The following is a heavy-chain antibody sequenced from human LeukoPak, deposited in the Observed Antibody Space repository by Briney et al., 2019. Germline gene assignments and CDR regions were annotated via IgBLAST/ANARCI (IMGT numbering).Heavy chain of an antibody. CDR3: ASGIVGATYGSIDI. J-gene: IGHJ3*02. CDR1: GGSVSSGSYY. V-gene: IGHV4-61*03. Sequence: SETLSLTCTVSGGSVSSGSYYWSWIRQSPGKGLEWIGHISYSGSTHYNPSLKSRVTISVDTSKNHFSLKLSSVTAADTAVYYCASGIVGATYGSIDIWGQGTMVTVSS. CDR2: ISYSGST. D-gene: IGHD1-26*01.